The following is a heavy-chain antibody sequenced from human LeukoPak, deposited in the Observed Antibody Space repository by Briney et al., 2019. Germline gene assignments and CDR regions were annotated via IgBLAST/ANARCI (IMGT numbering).Heavy chain of an antibody. CDR2: IIPILGIA. Sequence: ASVKVSCKASGGTFSSYTISWVRQAPGQGLEWMGRIIPILGIANYAQKFQGRVTITADKSTSTAYMELSSLRSEDTAVYYCARVQEVGAFDYWGQGTLVTVPS. CDR1: GGTFSSYT. CDR3: ARVQEVGAFDY. J-gene: IGHJ4*02. V-gene: IGHV1-69*02. D-gene: IGHD1-26*01.